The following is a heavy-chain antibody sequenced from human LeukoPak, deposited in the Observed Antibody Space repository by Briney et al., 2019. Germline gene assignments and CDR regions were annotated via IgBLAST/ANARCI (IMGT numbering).Heavy chain of an antibody. D-gene: IGHD1-26*01. CDR1: GGSISSYY. Sequence: SETLSLTCTVSGGSISSYYWSWIRQPPGKGLEWIGYIYYSGSTSYNPSLKSRVTISVDTSKNQFSLKLSSVTAADTAVYYCASDSGSYYAFDIWGQGTMVTVSS. CDR2: IYYSGST. CDR3: ASDSGSYYAFDI. J-gene: IGHJ3*02. V-gene: IGHV4-59*01.